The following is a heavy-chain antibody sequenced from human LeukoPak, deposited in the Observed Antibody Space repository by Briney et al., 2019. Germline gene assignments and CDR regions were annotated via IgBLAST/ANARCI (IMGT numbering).Heavy chain of an antibody. CDR2: IASDGSHI. V-gene: IGHV3-30-3*01. CDR1: GFTFSTYF. J-gene: IGHJ3*02. CDR3: ARERQDTILHSGAFDI. Sequence: GGSLRLSCAASGFTFSTYFMHWVRQAPGKGLEWVADIASDGSHIFYVESVKGRFTISRDNSKNTLYLQMNSLRAEDTAVYFCARERQDTILHSGAFDIWGQGTMVTVSS. D-gene: IGHD2-21*01.